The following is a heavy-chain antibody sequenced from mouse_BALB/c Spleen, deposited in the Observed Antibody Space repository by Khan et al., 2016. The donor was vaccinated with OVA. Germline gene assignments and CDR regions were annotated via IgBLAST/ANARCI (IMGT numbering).Heavy chain of an antibody. J-gene: IGHJ2*01. V-gene: IGHV3-2*02. CDR3: ARIYGGDFDY. CDR1: GYSITSDYA. Sequence: EVQLQESGPGLVKPSQSLSLTCTVTGYSITSDYACNWIRQFPGNKLEWMGYISYSGNTKYNPSLKSRISITRDTSKNQFFLQLNSVTTEDTATYYCARIYGGDFDYWGQGTTLTVSS. D-gene: IGHD1-1*01. CDR2: ISYSGNT.